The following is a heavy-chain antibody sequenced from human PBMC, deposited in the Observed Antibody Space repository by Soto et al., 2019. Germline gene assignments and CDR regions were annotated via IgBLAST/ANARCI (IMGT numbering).Heavy chain of an antibody. CDR1: VGSISSGDYY. V-gene: IGHV4-30-4*01. D-gene: IGHD2-2*01. CDR2: IYYSGST. CDR3: GTMPIVVEPAPMDV. J-gene: IGHJ6*02. Sequence: PSESLSITCTVSVGSISSGDYYWSWILQPPGKGLEWIGYIYYSGSTSYNASLKSRTSISADPSNNQFSLKLHSLTAADTAVYFCGTMPIVVEPAPMDVWGPGTSVTVSS.